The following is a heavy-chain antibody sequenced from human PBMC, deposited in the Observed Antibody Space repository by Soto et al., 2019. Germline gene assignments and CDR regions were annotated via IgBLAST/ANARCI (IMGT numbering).Heavy chain of an antibody. CDR2: ISGSGGTP. CDR1: GFTLSYSA. V-gene: IGHV3-23*01. J-gene: IGHJ4*02. Sequence: EVQLLGSGGGLVQPGGSLRLSCAASGFTLSYSAMSWVGQAPGRGLEWVSTISGSGGTPYYADSVKGRFTISRDNSENSLYLILNSLRADDTTIYFCAMGLAAAGPLDYWGQGALVTVSS. D-gene: IGHD6-13*01. CDR3: AMGLAAAGPLDY.